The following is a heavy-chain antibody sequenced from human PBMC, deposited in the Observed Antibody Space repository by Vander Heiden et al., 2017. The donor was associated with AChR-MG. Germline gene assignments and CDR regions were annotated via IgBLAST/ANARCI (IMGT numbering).Heavy chain of an antibody. D-gene: IGHD3-22*01. V-gene: IGHV3-30-3*01. J-gene: IGHJ4*02. CDR1: GFPFSSYA. CDR3: ARDRWYYYDSSGYSSLTFDY. Sequence: VQLVASGGGVVQPGRSRRLSCAASGFPFSSYAMPGVRQAPGKGLEWVAVISYDGSNKYYADSVKGRFTISRDNSKNTLYLQMNSLRAEDTAVYYCARDRWYYYDSSGYSSLTFDYWGQGTLVTVSS. CDR2: ISYDGSNK.